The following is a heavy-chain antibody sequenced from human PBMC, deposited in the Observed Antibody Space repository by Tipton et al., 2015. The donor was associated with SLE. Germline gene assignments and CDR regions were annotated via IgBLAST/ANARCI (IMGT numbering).Heavy chain of an antibody. CDR1: GGSMSSYY. J-gene: IGHJ4*02. CDR3: ARLTVEVADDYFDS. CDR2: IYASGST. V-gene: IGHV4-4*07. D-gene: IGHD5-24*01. Sequence: TLSLTCTVSGGSMSSYYWNWIRQPAGKGLEWIGRIYASGSTNYNPSLNNRVAMSLDTSKKQFSLKLTSVTAADTAVYYCARLTVEVADDYFDSWGQGTLVTVSS.